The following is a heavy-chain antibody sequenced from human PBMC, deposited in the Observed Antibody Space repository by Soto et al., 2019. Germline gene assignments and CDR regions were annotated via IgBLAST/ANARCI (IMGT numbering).Heavy chain of an antibody. D-gene: IGHD5-18*01. CDR2: ISSSSSYI. CDR1: GFTFSSYS. Sequence: EVQLAESGGGLVKPGGSLRLSCAASGFTFSSYSMNWVRQAPGKGLEWVSSISSSSSYIYYADSVKGRFTISRDNAKNSLYLKMNSLRAEDTAVYYCARDQPGYSYGYGLGYWGQGTLVTVSS. J-gene: IGHJ4*02. V-gene: IGHV3-21*01. CDR3: ARDQPGYSYGYGLGY.